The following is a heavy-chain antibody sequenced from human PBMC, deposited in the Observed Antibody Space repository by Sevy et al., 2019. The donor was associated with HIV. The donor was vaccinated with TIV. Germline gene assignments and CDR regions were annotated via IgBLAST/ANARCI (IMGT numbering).Heavy chain of an antibody. CDR2: IKPDGSES. Sequence: GGSLRLSCVASGFTFNNVWMAWVHQAPGKGLEWFANIKPDGSESNHVGSVKGRFTISRDNAKNSLYLQMNSLTAEDTAFYYCPRDERGPYFAYWAQGTLVTVSS. V-gene: IGHV3-7*03. CDR3: PRDERGPYFAY. CDR1: GFTFNNVW. J-gene: IGHJ4*01. D-gene: IGHD3-16*01.